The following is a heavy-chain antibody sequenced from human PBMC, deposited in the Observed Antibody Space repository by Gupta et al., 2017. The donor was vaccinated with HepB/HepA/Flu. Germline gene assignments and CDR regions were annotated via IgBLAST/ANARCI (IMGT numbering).Heavy chain of an antibody. Sequence: EVQLVESGGGLGQPGGSLRLSCAASGFTLSNYEMNWVRQAPGKGLEWVSYISRSGSDIYQADSVKGRFTISRDNAKNSLYLQMNSLRAEDTAVYYCARTGSGSGWYIDYWGQGTLVTVSS. CDR2: ISRSGSDI. CDR1: GFTLSNYE. V-gene: IGHV3-48*03. CDR3: ARTGSGSGWYIDY. D-gene: IGHD6-19*01. J-gene: IGHJ4*02.